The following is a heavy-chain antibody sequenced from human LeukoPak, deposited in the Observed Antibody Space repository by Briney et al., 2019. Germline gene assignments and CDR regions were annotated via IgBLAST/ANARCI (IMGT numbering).Heavy chain of an antibody. J-gene: IGHJ4*02. Sequence: PSETLSLTCTVSGGSISSYYWSWIRQPPGKGLEWIGYIYYSGSTNYNPSLKSRVTISVDTSKNQFSLKLSSVTAADTAVYYCARVEHSYGHHIDYWGQGTLVTVSS. D-gene: IGHD5-18*01. V-gene: IGHV4-59*01. CDR3: ARVEHSYGHHIDY. CDR2: IYYSGST. CDR1: GGSISSYY.